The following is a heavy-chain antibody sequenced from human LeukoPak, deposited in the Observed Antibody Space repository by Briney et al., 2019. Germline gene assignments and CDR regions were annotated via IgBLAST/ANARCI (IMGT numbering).Heavy chain of an antibody. CDR2: ISSSSSYI. V-gene: IGHV3-21*04. D-gene: IGHD5-18*01. Sequence: GGSLRLSCAASGFTFSSYSMNWVRQAPGKGLEWVSSISSSSSYIYYADSVKGRFTISRDNAKNSLYLQMTSLRAEDTALYYCAKVSGYSYGFFDYWGQGILVTVSS. CDR1: GFTFSSYS. J-gene: IGHJ4*02. CDR3: AKVSGYSYGFFDY.